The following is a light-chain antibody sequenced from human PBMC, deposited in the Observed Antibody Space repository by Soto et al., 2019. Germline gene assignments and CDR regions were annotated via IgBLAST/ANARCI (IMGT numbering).Light chain of an antibody. J-gene: IGKJ1*01. CDR2: GAS. CDR1: QSVSSN. Sequence: EIVMTPSPATLSVSPGERDTLSCRASQSVSSNLAWYQQKPGQAPRLLIYGASTRATGIPARFSGSGSGTEFTLTISSLQSEDFAVYYCQQYNNWRTFGQGTKVHIK. V-gene: IGKV3-15*01. CDR3: QQYNNWRT.